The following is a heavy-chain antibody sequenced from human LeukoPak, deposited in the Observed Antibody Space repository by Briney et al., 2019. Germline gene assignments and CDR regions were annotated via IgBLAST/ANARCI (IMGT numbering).Heavy chain of an antibody. Sequence: SATLSLTCTVSAGSISSSSYYWGGIRQPPGKGLEWIGSIYYSGSTYYNPSLKSRVTISVDTSKNQFSLKLSSVTAADTAVYYCARLGPHYYYYYMDVWGKGTTVTVSS. V-gene: IGHV4-39*01. CDR2: IYYSGST. CDR3: ARLGPHYYYYYMDV. CDR1: AGSISSSSYY. J-gene: IGHJ6*03.